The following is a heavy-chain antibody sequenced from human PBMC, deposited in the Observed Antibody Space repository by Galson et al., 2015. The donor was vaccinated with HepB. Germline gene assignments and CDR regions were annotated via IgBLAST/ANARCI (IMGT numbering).Heavy chain of an antibody. D-gene: IGHD1-26*01. CDR1: GFTFGSYD. Sequence: SLRLSCAASGFTFGSYDITWVRQAPGKGLEWVSSISSRSNYIYYADSVKGRFTISRDNAKNSLYLQMNSLRAEDTAVYYCARGWVSSTFDYWGQGTLVTVSS. CDR3: ARGWVSSTFDY. CDR2: ISSRSNYI. V-gene: IGHV3-21*06. J-gene: IGHJ4*02.